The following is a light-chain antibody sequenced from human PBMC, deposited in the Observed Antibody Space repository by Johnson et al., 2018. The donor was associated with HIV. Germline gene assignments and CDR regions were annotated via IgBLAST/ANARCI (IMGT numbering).Light chain of an antibody. J-gene: IGLJ1*01. Sequence: VLTQPPSVSAAPGQKVTISCSGSSSNIGKNYVSWYEQLPGKAPKLLIYENNERPSGIPDRFSGSKSGTSATLGITGLKTGDEADYYCGTWDDSLHFVFGTGTKVIVL. V-gene: IGLV1-51*01. CDR2: ENN. CDR3: GTWDDSLHFV. CDR1: SSNIGKNY.